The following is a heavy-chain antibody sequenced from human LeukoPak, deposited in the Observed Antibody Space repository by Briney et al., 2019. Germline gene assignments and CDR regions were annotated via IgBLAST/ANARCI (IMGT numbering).Heavy chain of an antibody. CDR1: GYTFTSSG. Sequence: ASVKVSCKTSGYTFTSSGITWVRQAPGQGLEWMGWISTYNGYSKYSQNLQGRGTMTADTSTSTAYMELSSLSSDDTAVYYCAKNSSGGYSDYWGQGTLVTVSS. CDR3: AKNSSGGYSDY. V-gene: IGHV1-18*01. D-gene: IGHD6-19*01. J-gene: IGHJ4*02. CDR2: ISTYNGYS.